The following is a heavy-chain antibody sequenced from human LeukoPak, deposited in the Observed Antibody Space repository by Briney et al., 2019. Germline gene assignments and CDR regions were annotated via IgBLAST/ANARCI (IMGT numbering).Heavy chain of an antibody. CDR2: IKTDGSTT. D-gene: IGHD5-18*01. V-gene: IGHV3-74*01. CDR3: AKDKYSPFDY. CDR1: GFTFSSYW. J-gene: IGHJ4*02. Sequence: GGSLRLSCAASGFTFSSYWMHWVRQTPGKGLVWVSRIKTDGSTTSYADSVKGRFTISRDNAKNTLYLQMNSLRAEDTAVYYCAKDKYSPFDYWGQGTLVTVSS.